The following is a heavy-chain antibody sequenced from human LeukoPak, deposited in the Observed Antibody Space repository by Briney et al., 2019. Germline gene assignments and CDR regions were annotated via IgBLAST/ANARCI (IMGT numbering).Heavy chain of an antibody. J-gene: IGHJ4*02. CDR3: VRGSPGYSSSWHAY. D-gene: IGHD6-13*01. Sequence: PGGSLRLSCAASGFMLSSTWMYRVRQAPGKGLVWVSRINSDATSTSYADSVRGRFTISRDDAKNTMYLQMNSLRAEDTAMYYCVRGSPGYSSSWHAYWGQGTLVTVSS. CDR2: INSDATST. V-gene: IGHV3-74*01. CDR1: GFMLSSTW.